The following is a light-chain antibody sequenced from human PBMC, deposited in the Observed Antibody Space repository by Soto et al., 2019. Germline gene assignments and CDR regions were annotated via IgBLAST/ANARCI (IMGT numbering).Light chain of an antibody. V-gene: IGKV1-5*03. CDR2: KVS. CDR1: QNIFRW. CDR3: QQYNSYPYV. J-gene: IGKJ2*01. Sequence: DIQMTQSASTLSASVGDRVTITCRASQNIFRWLAWYQQKPGKVPKLLIYKVSTLESGVPSRFSGSGYGTEFTRTIGSLESDDFATYYGQQYNSYPYVFGQGTKLETK.